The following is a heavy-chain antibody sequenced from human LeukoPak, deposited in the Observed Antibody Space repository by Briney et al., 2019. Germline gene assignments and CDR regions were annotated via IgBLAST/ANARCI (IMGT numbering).Heavy chain of an antibody. CDR2: TYNGVNT. CDR3: ARSRAFNSGAFDP. CDR1: GASVSSASY. V-gene: IGHV4-61*01. Sequence: SETLSLTCTVSGASVSSASYWSWIRQPPGKGVEWIAHTYNGVNTNYNPSLKSRVTISVDTSKNQFSLRLNSVTAADTAVYYCARSRAFNSGAFDPWGQGSLVTVSS. D-gene: IGHD1-26*01. J-gene: IGHJ5*02.